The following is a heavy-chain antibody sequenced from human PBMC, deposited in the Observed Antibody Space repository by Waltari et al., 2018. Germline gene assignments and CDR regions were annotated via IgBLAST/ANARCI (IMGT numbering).Heavy chain of an antibody. V-gene: IGHV4-59*01. J-gene: IGHJ3*02. CDR3: AREGWDDAFDI. D-gene: IGHD6-19*01. Sequence: QVQLQESGPGLVKPSETLSLTCTVSGGSISSYYWSWIRQPPGKGLEWIGYIYYSGSTNYNPSLKSRVTISVDTSKNQFSLKLSSVTAADTAVYYCAREGWDDAFDIWGQGTMVTVSS. CDR1: GGSISSYY. CDR2: IYYSGST.